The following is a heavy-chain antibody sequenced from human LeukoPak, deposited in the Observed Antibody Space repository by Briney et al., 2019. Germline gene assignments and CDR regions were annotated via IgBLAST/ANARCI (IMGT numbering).Heavy chain of an antibody. CDR2: ISGSGGST. J-gene: IGHJ6*03. Sequence: GGSLRLSCAASGFTFSSYAMSWVRQAPGKGLEWVSAISGSGGSTYYADSVKGRFTISRDNAKNTLYLQMNSLRAEDTAVYYCARDPLAVAGTSYYYMDVWGKGTTVTISS. D-gene: IGHD6-19*01. V-gene: IGHV3-23*01. CDR3: ARDPLAVAGTSYYYMDV. CDR1: GFTFSSYA.